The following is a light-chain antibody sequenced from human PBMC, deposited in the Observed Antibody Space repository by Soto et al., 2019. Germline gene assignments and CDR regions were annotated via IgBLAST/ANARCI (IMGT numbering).Light chain of an antibody. CDR1: QSVNSNY. V-gene: IGKV3-20*01. CDR2: GAS. J-gene: IGKJ2*01. CDR3: QQYGGSQGYT. Sequence: EIVLTQSPGTLSLSPGERATLSCWASQSVNSNYLAWYQQKPGQAPRLLIYGASRRVTGIPDRFSGSGSGTDFTLTISRLEPEDFAVYFCQQYGGSQGYTFGLGTKLEI.